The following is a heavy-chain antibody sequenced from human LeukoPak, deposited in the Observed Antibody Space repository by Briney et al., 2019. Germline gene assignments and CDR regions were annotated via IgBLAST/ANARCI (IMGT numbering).Heavy chain of an antibody. D-gene: IGHD6-13*01. CDR1: GFTFSSYA. J-gene: IGHJ4*02. CDR3: ARDRTCIRSWYRETY. Sequence: GGSLRLSCAASGFTFSSYAMSWVRQAPGKGLEWVSAISGSGGSTYYADSVKGRFTISRDNSKNTLYLQMNSLRAEDTAVYYCARDRTCIRSWYRETYWGQGTLVTVSS. V-gene: IGHV3-23*01. CDR2: ISGSGGST.